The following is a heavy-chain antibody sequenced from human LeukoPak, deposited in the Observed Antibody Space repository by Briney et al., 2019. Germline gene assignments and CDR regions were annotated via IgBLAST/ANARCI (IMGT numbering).Heavy chain of an antibody. D-gene: IGHD3-3*01. Sequence: PGGSLRLSCAASGFTFSSYAMSWVRQAPGKGLEWVSAISGSGGSTYYADSVKVRFTISRDNSKNTLYLQMNSLRAEDTAVYYCAKDTATRPTDDLEFDYWGQGTLVTVSS. CDR3: AKDTATRPTDDLEFDY. J-gene: IGHJ4*02. CDR2: ISGSGGST. V-gene: IGHV3-23*01. CDR1: GFTFSSYA.